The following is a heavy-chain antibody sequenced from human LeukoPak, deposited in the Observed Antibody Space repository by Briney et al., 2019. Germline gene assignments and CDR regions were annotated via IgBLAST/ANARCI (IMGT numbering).Heavy chain of an antibody. CDR2: IYYSGST. CDR3: ARERQQLASAFDI. CDR1: GFTFSSYE. J-gene: IGHJ3*02. V-gene: IGHV4-59*05. Sequence: GSLRLSCAASGFTFSSYEMNWVRQAPGKGLEWIGTIYYSGSTLYSPSLKSRVTISVDTSKNQFSLKLSSVTAADTALYYCARERQQLASAFDIWGRGAMVTVSS. D-gene: IGHD6-13*01.